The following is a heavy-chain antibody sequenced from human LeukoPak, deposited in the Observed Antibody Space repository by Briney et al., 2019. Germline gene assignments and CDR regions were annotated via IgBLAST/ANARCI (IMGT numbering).Heavy chain of an antibody. D-gene: IGHD5-24*01. J-gene: IGHJ1*01. V-gene: IGHV3-66*01. CDR2: IYSGGYT. CDR1: GFTVSNNY. CDR3: ARGDGYNDAEYLQH. Sequence: QPGGSLRLSCAASGFTVSNNYMNWVRQAPGKGLEWVSVIYSGGYTYYADSVKDRFTISRDTSKNTLYLQMNSLRAEDTAVYYCARGDGYNDAEYLQHWGQGTLVTVS.